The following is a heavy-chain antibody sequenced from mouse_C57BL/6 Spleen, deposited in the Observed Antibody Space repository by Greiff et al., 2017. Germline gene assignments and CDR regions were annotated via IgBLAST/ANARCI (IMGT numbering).Heavy chain of an antibody. CDR1: GFTFSSYG. J-gene: IGHJ2*01. V-gene: IGHV5-6*02. Sequence: EVMLVESGGDLVKPGGSLKLSCAASGFTFSSYGMSWVRQTPDKRLEWVATISSGGSYTYYPDSVKGRFTISRDNAKNTLYLQMSSLKSEDTAMYYCARRNYGPFDYWGQGTTLTVSS. CDR2: ISSGGSYT. D-gene: IGHD1-1*02. CDR3: ARRNYGPFDY.